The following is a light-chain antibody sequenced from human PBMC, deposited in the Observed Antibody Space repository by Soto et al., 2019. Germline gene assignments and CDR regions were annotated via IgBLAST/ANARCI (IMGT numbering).Light chain of an antibody. CDR1: SSDIGAYNY. CDR3: SSYTSSSTLE. Sequence: QSALTQPASVSGSPGQSITISCTGTSSDIGAYNYVSWYQQHPGKAPKLMIYDVSNRPAGVSYRFSGSKSANTASLSISGLQAEDEADYYCSSYTSSSTLEFGGGTKLTVL. CDR2: DVS. V-gene: IGLV2-14*03. J-gene: IGLJ2*01.